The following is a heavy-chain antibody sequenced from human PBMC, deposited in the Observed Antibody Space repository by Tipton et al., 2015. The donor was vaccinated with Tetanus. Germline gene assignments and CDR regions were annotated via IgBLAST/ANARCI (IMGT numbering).Heavy chain of an antibody. CDR2: PWYDGTDT. Sequence: SLRLSCAASGFIFGSYGIHWVRQAPGKGLEWVAVPWYDGTDTYYADSVKGRFTLSRDNSKNTLYLQMNSLRAEDTALYYCAREADCSGGSCFSGDFDNWGQGTQVTVSS. CDR3: AREADCSGGSCFSGDFDN. D-gene: IGHD2-15*01. V-gene: IGHV3-33*01. J-gene: IGHJ4*02. CDR1: GFIFGSYG.